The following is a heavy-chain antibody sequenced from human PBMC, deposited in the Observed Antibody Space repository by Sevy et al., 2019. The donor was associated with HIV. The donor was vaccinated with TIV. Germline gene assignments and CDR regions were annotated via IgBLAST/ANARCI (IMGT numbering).Heavy chain of an antibody. V-gene: IGHV3-7*03. CDR2: IKRDGSEK. CDR1: GFTFSNFW. D-gene: IGHD1-26*01. CDR3: SRDGNSASCLWGMDV. Sequence: GGSLRLSCVASGFTFSNFWMSWVRQAPGKGLEWVANIKRDGSEKYYVASVKGRFTISRDKAKTSLYLQMNSLRVEDTAVYYWSRDGNSASCLWGMDVWGQGTMVTVSS. J-gene: IGHJ6*02.